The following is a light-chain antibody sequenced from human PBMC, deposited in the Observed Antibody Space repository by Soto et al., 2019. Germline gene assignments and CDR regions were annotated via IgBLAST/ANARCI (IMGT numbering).Light chain of an antibody. J-gene: IGLJ1*01. CDR3: SSYTSTSSPYV. Sequence: QSVLTQHASVSGSPGQSITISCTGTSSDVGGYNYVSWYQQHPGKAPKLMIYEVSNRPSGVSNRFSGSMSGNTASLTISGLQAEDEADYYCSSYTSTSSPYVFGTGTKVTVL. CDR2: EVS. V-gene: IGLV2-14*01. CDR1: SSDVGGYNY.